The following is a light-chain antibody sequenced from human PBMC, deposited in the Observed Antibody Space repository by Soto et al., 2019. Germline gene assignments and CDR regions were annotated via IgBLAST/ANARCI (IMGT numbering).Light chain of an antibody. CDR2: GAS. Sequence: DIQMTQSPSSRSAPVGGRVTSTFRASQSISSYLNWHQYKPGKAPKVLIYGASTLQSGVPSRFSGSGSGTDFTLTISSLQPEDFASYYCQQSYSTFNFGQGTQLEIK. V-gene: IGKV1-39*01. CDR1: QSISSY. J-gene: IGKJ5*01. CDR3: QQSYSTFN.